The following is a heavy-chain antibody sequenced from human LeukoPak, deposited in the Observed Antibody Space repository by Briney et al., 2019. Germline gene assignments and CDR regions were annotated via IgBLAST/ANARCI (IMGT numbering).Heavy chain of an antibody. CDR1: GYSFTSYW. CDR3: ARRQLEDNWFDP. V-gene: IGHV5-51*01. Sequence: GESLKISCTGYGYSFTSYWIGWVRQMPGKGLEWMGIIYPGDSDTRYSPSFQGQVTISADKSISTAYLQWSSLKASDTAMYYRARRQLEDNWFDPWGQGTLVTVSS. J-gene: IGHJ5*02. D-gene: IGHD5-18*01. CDR2: IYPGDSDT.